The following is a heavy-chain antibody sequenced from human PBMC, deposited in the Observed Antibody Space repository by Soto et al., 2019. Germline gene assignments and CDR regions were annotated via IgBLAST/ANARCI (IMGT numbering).Heavy chain of an antibody. V-gene: IGHV4-59*01. Sequence: SETLSLTCTVSGGSISSYYWIWIRQPPGKGLEWIGYIYYSGSTNYNPSLKSRVTISVDTSKNQFSLKLSSVTAADTAVYYCARGRRYFDYWGQGTLVTVSS. D-gene: IGHD3-9*01. CDR1: GGSISSYY. CDR3: ARGRRYFDY. CDR2: IYYSGST. J-gene: IGHJ4*02.